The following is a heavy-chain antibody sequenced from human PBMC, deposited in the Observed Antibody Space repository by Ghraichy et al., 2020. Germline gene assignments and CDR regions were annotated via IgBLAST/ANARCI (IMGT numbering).Heavy chain of an antibody. V-gene: IGHV4-4*07. Sequence: SETLSLTCTVSGGSISSYYWSWIRQPAGKGLEWIGRIYTSGSTNYNPSLKSRVTMSVDTSKNQFSLKLSSVTAADTAVYYCAREMYYDFWSGYYTPFDYRGQGTLVTVSS. CDR1: GGSISSYY. CDR2: IYTSGST. CDR3: AREMYYDFWSGYYTPFDY. J-gene: IGHJ4*02. D-gene: IGHD3-3*01.